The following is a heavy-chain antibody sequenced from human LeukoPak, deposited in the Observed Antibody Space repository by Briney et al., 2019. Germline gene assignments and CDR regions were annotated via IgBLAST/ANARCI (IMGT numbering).Heavy chain of an antibody. V-gene: IGHV4-59*01. CDR2: IYYSGST. D-gene: IGHD6-13*01. J-gene: IGHJ5*02. Sequence: SETLSLTCTVSGASISSYHWSWIRQPPGKGLEWIGYIYYSGSTNNNPSLKSRVTISVDTSKNQFSLKLSSLTAADTAVYYCARARAAGTFSWFDPWGQGTLVTVSS. CDR3: ARARAAGTFSWFDP. CDR1: GASISSYH.